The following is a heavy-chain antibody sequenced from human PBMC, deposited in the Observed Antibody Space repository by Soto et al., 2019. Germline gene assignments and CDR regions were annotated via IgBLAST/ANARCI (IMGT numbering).Heavy chain of an antibody. J-gene: IGHJ4*02. CDR1: GFTFSDYY. CDR3: ARPQKVYCSGGSCYPGSFDY. V-gene: IGHV3-11*01. Sequence: GGSLRLSCAASGFTFSDYYMSWIRQAPGKGLEWVSYISSSGSTIYYADSVKGRFTISRDNAKNSLYLQMNSLRAEDTAVYYCARPQKVYCSGGSCYPGSFDYWGQGTLVTVSS. CDR2: ISSSGSTI. D-gene: IGHD2-15*01.